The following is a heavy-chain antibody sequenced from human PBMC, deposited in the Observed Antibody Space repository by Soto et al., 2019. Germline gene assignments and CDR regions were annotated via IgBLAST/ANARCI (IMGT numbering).Heavy chain of an antibody. CDR3: ARDQGGTTVPADYYGMDV. CDR1: GYTFRSYG. J-gene: IGHJ6*02. CDR2: ISAYDGDT. D-gene: IGHD3-16*01. Sequence: VQLVQSGGEVKKPGASLKVSYKASGYTFRSYGITWVRQAPGQGLEWMGWISAYDGDTNYAQKIQGRVTMTTDSPTSTAYLELRSLTADDTAVYYCARDQGGTTVPADYYGMDVWGQGTTVTVSS. V-gene: IGHV1-18*01.